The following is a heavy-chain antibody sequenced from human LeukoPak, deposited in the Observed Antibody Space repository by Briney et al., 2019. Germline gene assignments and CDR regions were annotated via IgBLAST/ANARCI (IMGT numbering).Heavy chain of an antibody. CDR3: AREVVAAAGTVDY. Sequence: SETLSLTCTVSGGSISSSSYYWGWIRQPPGKGLEWIGSIYYSGSTYYNPSLKSRVTISVNTSKNQFSLKLSSVTAADTAVYYCAREVVAAAGTVDYWGQGTLVIVSS. J-gene: IGHJ4*02. CDR2: IYYSGST. V-gene: IGHV4-39*07. D-gene: IGHD6-13*01. CDR1: GGSISSSSYY.